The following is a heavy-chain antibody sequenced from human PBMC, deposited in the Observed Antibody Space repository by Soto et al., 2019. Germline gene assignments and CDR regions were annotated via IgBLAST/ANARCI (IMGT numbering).Heavy chain of an antibody. CDR1: GFTISGNA. Sequence: EVQLVESGGGLVQPGGSLRLSCAASGFTISGNAMNWVRQAPGRGLEWVSYISSSSTNIHYADSVRGRFTISRDNAKNALYLQMNSLRDEDTAVYRCARDLSWGSKGYYYLDGWGKGTTVTVSS. D-gene: IGHD3-16*01. V-gene: IGHV3-48*02. CDR2: ISSSSTNI. J-gene: IGHJ6*03. CDR3: ARDLSWGSKGYYYLDG.